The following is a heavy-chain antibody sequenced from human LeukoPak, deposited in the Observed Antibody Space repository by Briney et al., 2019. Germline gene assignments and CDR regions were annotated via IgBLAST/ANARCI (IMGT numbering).Heavy chain of an antibody. D-gene: IGHD3-3*01. CDR2: IIPIFGTA. V-gene: IGHV1-69*05. J-gene: IGHJ3*02. Sequence: GASVKVSCKASGGTFSSYAISWVRQAPGQGLEWMGGIIPIFGTANYAQKFQGRVTITTDESTSTAYMELSSLRSEDTAVYYCARARTIFGVVYYDAFDIWGQGTMVTVSS. CDR1: GGTFSSYA. CDR3: ARARTIFGVVYYDAFDI.